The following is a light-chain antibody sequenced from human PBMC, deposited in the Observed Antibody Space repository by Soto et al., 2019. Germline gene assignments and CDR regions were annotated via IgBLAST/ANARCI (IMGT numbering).Light chain of an antibody. CDR1: QSFSSN. J-gene: IGKJ5*01. CDR3: QQYNDWPN. Sequence: EIVMTHSPATLSVSPGERATLSFRASQSFSSNLAWYQQKPGQAPRLLIYGASTRATGIPARFNGSGSGTEFTLTINSLQSEDFAVYYCQQYNDWPNFGQGTRLEIK. V-gene: IGKV3-15*01. CDR2: GAS.